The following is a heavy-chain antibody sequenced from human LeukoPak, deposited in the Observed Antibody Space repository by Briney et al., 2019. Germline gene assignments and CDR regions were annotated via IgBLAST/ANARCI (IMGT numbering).Heavy chain of an antibody. CDR3: ARATVAGASVFDY. J-gene: IGHJ4*02. CDR1: GYTFTGYY. CDR2: INPNSGGT. D-gene: IGHD6-19*01. V-gene: IGHV1-2*06. Sequence: ASVKVSCKASGYTFTGYYMHWVRQAPGQGLEWMGRINPNSGGTNYAQKFQGRVTMTRDTSISTAYMELSRLRFDDTAVYYCARATVAGASVFDYWGQGTLVTVSS.